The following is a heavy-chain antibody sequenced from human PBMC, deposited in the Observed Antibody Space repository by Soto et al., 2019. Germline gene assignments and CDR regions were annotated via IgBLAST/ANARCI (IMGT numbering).Heavy chain of an antibody. Sequence: SETLSLTCTVSGGSIRYYDWSWIRQPPGKGLEWIGYVYYSGSTKSNPALRSRITISVDTSKNQFSLKLRSVTAADTAVYYCARELRGYCTGGSCYTPFDTWGQGTLVTVSS. CDR3: ARELRGYCTGGSCYTPFDT. D-gene: IGHD2-15*01. J-gene: IGHJ5*02. CDR2: VYYSGST. CDR1: GGSIRYYD. V-gene: IGHV4-59*01.